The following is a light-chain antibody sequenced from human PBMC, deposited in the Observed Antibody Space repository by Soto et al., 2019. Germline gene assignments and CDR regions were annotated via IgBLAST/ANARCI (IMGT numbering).Light chain of an antibody. CDR3: QQLNSYPSCT. J-gene: IGKJ3*01. CDR1: QGISSY. Sequence: DIQLTQSPSFLSASVGDRVTITCRASQGISSYLAWYQQKPGKAPKLLIYAASTLQSGVPSRFSGSGSGTEFTLTISSLQPEDFATYYFQQLNSYPSCTFGPGHKVDIK. V-gene: IGKV1-9*01. CDR2: AAS.